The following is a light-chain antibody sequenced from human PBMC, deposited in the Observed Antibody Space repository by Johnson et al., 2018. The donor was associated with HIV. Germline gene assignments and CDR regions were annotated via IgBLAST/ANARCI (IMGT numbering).Light chain of an antibody. CDR3: GTRDRSLNIYV. CDR1: SSNIGNNY. J-gene: IGLJ1*01. V-gene: IGLV1-51*01. CDR2: DNN. Sequence: QSVLTQPPSVSAAPGQKVTISCSGSSSNIGNNYVSWYQQLPGTAPRLIIYDNNKRPSWIPDRFSGSKSGTSATLGITGLQTGDEADYYCGTRDRSLNIYVFGTGTKVTVL.